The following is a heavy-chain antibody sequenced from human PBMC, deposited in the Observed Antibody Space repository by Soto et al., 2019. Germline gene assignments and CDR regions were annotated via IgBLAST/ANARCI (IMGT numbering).Heavy chain of an antibody. CDR3: ATCRGTVTTIYYYGMDV. V-gene: IGHV1-24*01. CDR1: GYTLTELS. D-gene: IGHD4-4*01. CDR2: FDPEDGET. Sequence: GASVKVSCKVSGYTLTELSMHWVRQAPGKGLEWMGGFDPEDGETIYAQKFQGRVTMTEDTSTDTAYMDLSSLRSEDTAVYYCATCRGTVTTIYYYGMDVWGQGTTVTVSS. J-gene: IGHJ6*02.